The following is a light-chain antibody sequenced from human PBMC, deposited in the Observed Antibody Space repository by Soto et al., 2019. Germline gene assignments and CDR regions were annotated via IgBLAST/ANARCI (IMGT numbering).Light chain of an antibody. CDR3: SSYTSSSTIVV. V-gene: IGLV2-14*01. Sequence: QSALTQPASVSGSPGQSITISCTGTSSDVGGYNYVSWYQQHPGKAPKLMIYDVSNRPSGVSNRFSGSKSGNTASLTISGLQAEDDADYYCSSYTSSSTIVVFGGGTKVTVL. CDR1: SSDVGGYNY. J-gene: IGLJ2*01. CDR2: DVS.